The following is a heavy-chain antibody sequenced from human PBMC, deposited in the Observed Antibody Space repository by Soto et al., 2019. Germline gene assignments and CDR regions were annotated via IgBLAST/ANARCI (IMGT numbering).Heavy chain of an antibody. V-gene: IGHV4-31*03. D-gene: IGHD3-10*01. CDR2: IYYSGST. J-gene: IGHJ6*02. Sequence: QVQLQESGPGLVKPSQTLSLTCTVSGGSISSGGYYWSWIRQHPGKGLEWIGYIYYSGSTYYNPSLKSRFTISVDTSKNQSSLKLSSVTAADTAVYYCARDRLVRGVIIKDYYYGMDVWGQGTTVTVSS. CDR1: GGSISSGGYY. CDR3: ARDRLVRGVIIKDYYYGMDV.